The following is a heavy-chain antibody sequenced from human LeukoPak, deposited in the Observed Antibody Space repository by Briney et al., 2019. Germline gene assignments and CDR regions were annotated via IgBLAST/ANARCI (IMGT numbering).Heavy chain of an antibody. CDR1: GYTFTSYD. CDR2: MNPNSGNT. D-gene: IGHD1-26*01. J-gene: IGHJ6*03. CDR3: ARGKWELLYYYYYMDV. V-gene: IGHV1-8*03. Sequence: GASVKVSCKASGYTFTSYDINWVRQATGQGLGWMGWMNPNSGNTGYAQKFQGRVTITRNTSISTAYMELSSLRSEDTAVYYCARGKWELLYYYYYMDVWGKGTTVTVSS.